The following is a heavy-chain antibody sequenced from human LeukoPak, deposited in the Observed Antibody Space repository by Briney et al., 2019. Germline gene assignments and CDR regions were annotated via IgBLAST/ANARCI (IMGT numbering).Heavy chain of an antibody. CDR3: ARGDYGNWFDP. V-gene: IGHV4-39*07. D-gene: IGHD4-17*01. CDR2: IYYSGST. Sequence: SETLSLTCTVSGGSISSYYWSWIRQPPGKGLEWIGSIYYSGSTYYNPSLKSRVTISVDTSKNQFSLKLSSVTAADTAVYYCARGDYGNWFDPWGQGTLVTVSS. CDR1: GGSISSYY. J-gene: IGHJ5*02.